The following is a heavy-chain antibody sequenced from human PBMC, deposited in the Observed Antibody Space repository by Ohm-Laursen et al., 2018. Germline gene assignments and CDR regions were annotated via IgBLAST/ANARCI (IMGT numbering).Heavy chain of an antibody. V-gene: IGHV3-9*01. CDR3: ARDVAHGGYGFGMDV. CDR2: ITSNGRGV. D-gene: IGHD5-12*01. CDR1: GFTFVDYD. Sequence: SLRLSCAASGFTFVDYDMHWVRQPPGKGLEWVSGITSNGRGVGYADSVKGRFTISRDNAKNSLYLQMNSLRAEDTAVYYCARDVAHGGYGFGMDVWGQGTTVTVSS. J-gene: IGHJ6*02.